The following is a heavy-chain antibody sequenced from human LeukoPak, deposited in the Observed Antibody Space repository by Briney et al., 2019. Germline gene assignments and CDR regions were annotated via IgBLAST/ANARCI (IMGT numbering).Heavy chain of an antibody. J-gene: IGHJ1*01. CDR1: GFTVSSNY. D-gene: IGHD3-16*01. CDR2: IKSETDGGTT. V-gene: IGHV3-15*01. CDR3: TADLRL. Sequence: GGSLRLSCAASGFTVSSNYMTWVRQAPGKGLEYVGRIKSETDGGTTYYAAPVKGRFTISRDDSKNTLYLQMDGLKIEDTALYYCTADLRLWGQGTLVTVSS.